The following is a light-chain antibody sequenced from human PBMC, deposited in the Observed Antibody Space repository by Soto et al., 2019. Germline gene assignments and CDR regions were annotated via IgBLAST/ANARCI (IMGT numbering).Light chain of an antibody. J-gene: IGKJ1*01. CDR3: QQYGSWT. CDR2: GTS. Sequence: EIVLTQSPGTLSVSPGERATLSCRASQTISSNNLAWYQQKPGQAPSLLIYGTSSRATGIPDRFSGSGSGTDFTLTISGLEPEDSEIYYCQQYGSWTFGQGTKVEI. CDR1: QTISSNN. V-gene: IGKV3-20*01.